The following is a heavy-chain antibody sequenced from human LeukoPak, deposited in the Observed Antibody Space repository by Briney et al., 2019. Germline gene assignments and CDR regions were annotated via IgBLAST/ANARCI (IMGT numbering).Heavy chain of an antibody. CDR3: AVGLSSGYYIIDY. CDR2: IIPIFGPA. D-gene: IGHD3-22*01. Sequence: SVKVSCKASGGTFSSYAISWVRQAPGQGLEWMGGIIPIFGPANYAQKFQGRVTITADESTSTAYMELSSLRSEDTAVYYCAVGLSSGYYIIDYWGQGTLVTVSS. V-gene: IGHV1-69*13. J-gene: IGHJ4*02. CDR1: GGTFSSYA.